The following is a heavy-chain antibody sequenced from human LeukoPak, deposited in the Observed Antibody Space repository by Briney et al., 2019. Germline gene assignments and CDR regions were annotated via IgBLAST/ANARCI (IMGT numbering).Heavy chain of an antibody. J-gene: IGHJ6*03. V-gene: IGHV4-34*01. CDR3: ARSPPYYYYYYMDV. CDR1: GGSFSGYY. Sequence: PSETLSLTCAVYGGSFSGYYWSWIRQPPGKGLEWIGEINHSGSTNYNPSLKSRVTISVDTSKNQFSLKLSSVTAADTAVYYCARSPPYYYYYYMDVWDKGTTVTVSS. CDR2: INHSGST.